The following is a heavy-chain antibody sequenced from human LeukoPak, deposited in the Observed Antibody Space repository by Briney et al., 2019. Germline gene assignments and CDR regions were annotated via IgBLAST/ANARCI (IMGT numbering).Heavy chain of an antibody. V-gene: IGHV4-4*07. Sequence: PSETLSLTCTVSGGSISSYYWSWIRQPAGKGLEWIGRFYTSGSTNYNPSLQSRVTMSVDTSKTQFSLKLRSVTAADTAVHYCARAGGYSGYDLNYWGQGTLVTVSS. CDR3: ARAGGYSGYDLNY. CDR1: GGSISSYY. D-gene: IGHD5-12*01. J-gene: IGHJ4*02. CDR2: FYTSGST.